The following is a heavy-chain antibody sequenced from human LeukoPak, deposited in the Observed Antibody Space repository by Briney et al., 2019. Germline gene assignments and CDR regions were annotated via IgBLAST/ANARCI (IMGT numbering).Heavy chain of an antibody. CDR3: ARVGFALWSGNQTFDY. CDR1: GYTFTGYY. D-gene: IGHD3-3*01. CDR2: INPNSGGT. V-gene: IGHV1-2*06. J-gene: IGHJ4*02. Sequence: GASVKVSCKASGYTFTGYYMHWVRQAPGQGLEWMGRINPNSGGTNYAQKFQGRVTMTRDTSISTAYMELSRLRSDDTAVYYCARVGFALWSGNQTFDYWGQGTLVTVSS.